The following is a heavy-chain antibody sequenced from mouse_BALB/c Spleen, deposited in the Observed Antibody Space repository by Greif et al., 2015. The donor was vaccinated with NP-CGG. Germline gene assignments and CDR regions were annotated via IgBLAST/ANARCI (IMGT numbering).Heavy chain of an antibody. J-gene: IGHJ3*01. Sequence: VQLQESGPGLVAPSQSLSITCTVSGFSLTRYGVHWVRQPPGKGLEWLGVIWAGGSTNYNSALMSRLSISKDNSKSQVFLKMNSLQTDDTAMYYCARDDYYGSSYEALFAYWGQGTLVTVSA. D-gene: IGHD1-1*01. CDR1: GFSLTRYG. CDR3: ARDDYYGSSYEALFAY. V-gene: IGHV2-9*02. CDR2: IWAGGST.